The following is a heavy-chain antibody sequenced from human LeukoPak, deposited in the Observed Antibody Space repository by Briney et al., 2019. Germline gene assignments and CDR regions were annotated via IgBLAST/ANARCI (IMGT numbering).Heavy chain of an antibody. CDR1: GGPISSGGYS. Sequence: SETLSLTCAVSGGPISSGGYSWSWIRQPPGKGPEWIGYIYYSGSTHYNPSLRSRVTISVDTSKNQFSLKLSSVTAADTAVYYCARAVGGDGSGSLWGPGTLVTVSS. CDR3: ARAVGGDGSGSL. J-gene: IGHJ4*02. CDR2: IYYSGST. D-gene: IGHD3-10*01. V-gene: IGHV4-30-4*07.